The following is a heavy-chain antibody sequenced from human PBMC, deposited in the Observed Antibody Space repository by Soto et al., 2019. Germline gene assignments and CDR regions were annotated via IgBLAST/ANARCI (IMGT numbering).Heavy chain of an antibody. CDR3: AREGINAGIRPWGDAFDI. Sequence: QVQLVQSGAEVKKPGASVKISCEASGYTSTGYVMHWVRQAPGQRPEWMGWISTGTGNTRSSQRFQGRVTFTGDASASTFYMGLSSLTFEDTAVYYCAREGINAGIRPWGDAFDIWGQGKMVTVSS. CDR2: ISTGTGNT. J-gene: IGHJ3*02. V-gene: IGHV1-3*04. D-gene: IGHD3-10*01. CDR1: GYTSTGYV.